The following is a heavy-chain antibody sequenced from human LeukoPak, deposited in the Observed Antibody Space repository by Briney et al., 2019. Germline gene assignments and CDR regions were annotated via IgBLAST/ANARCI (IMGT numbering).Heavy chain of an antibody. Sequence: GGPLSPSCAASGFTFSSYGMHWVRQAPGKGLEWVAVISYDGSNKYYADSVKGRFTISRDNSKNTLYLQMNSLRAEDTAVYYCAKVSSYGDYSLGYWGQGTLVTVSS. D-gene: IGHD4-17*01. CDR1: GFTFSSYG. CDR2: ISYDGSNK. V-gene: IGHV3-30*18. J-gene: IGHJ4*02. CDR3: AKVSSYGDYSLGY.